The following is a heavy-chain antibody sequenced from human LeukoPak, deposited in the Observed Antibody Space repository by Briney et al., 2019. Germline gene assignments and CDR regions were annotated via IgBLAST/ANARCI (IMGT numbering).Heavy chain of an antibody. Sequence: SQTMFSSYASAGGFTSCGIVYGSWIRRHAVKGMEWIGLIYTSGRTSYNPSLKSRVTISIDTAKNQCSRKLSSVTAADTAMYYCARVFCDWGQGTLVTVSS. CDR3: ARVFCD. CDR2: IYTSGRT. CDR1: GGFTSCGIVY. J-gene: IGHJ4*02. D-gene: IGHD2-21*01. V-gene: IGHV4-61*02.